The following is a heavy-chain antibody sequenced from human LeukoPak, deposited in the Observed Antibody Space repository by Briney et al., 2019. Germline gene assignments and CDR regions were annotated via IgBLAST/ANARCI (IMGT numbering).Heavy chain of an antibody. CDR3: ARHPELYFFDY. CDR1: GAPISSYY. CDR2: ISYSGST. Sequence: SDPLTLTCTVSGAPISSYYWRWTRHPPGKGLEWIGYISYSGSTNYNPSLKSRVTISADTSKNQVSLTLSSVTAADTAVYYCARHPELYFFDYWGQGTLVTVSS. J-gene: IGHJ4*02. D-gene: IGHD3-10*01. V-gene: IGHV4-59*08.